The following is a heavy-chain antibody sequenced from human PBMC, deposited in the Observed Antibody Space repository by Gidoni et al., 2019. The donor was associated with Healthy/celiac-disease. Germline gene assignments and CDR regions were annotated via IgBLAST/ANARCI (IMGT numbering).Heavy chain of an antibody. Sequence: QVQLQESGPGLVKPSETLSLTCTVSGGSISSYYWSWIRPPPGKGLEWIGYICYSGSTNYNPSGSTNYNPSLKSRVTISVDTSKNQFSLNLSSVTAADTAVYYCARSPYYYGSGNYPLDYWGQGTLVTVSS. D-gene: IGHD3-10*01. CDR1: GGSISSYY. CDR3: ARSPYYYGSGNYPLDY. V-gene: IGHV4-59*01. J-gene: IGHJ4*02. CDR2: ICYSGSTNYNPSGST.